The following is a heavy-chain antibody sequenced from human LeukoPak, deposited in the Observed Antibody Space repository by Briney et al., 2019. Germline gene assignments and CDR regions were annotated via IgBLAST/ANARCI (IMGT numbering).Heavy chain of an antibody. D-gene: IGHD4-17*01. Sequence: PSGTLSLTCAVSGGSISSSNWWSWVGPRPGKGLEWIGEIFHSGSTNYNPSLQSRVTISVDESKNQFSLKLSSVTAADTAVYYCARNQMTTVTGFYYYGMDVWGKGTTVTASS. V-gene: IGHV4-4*02. CDR2: IFHSGST. J-gene: IGHJ6*04. CDR3: ARNQMTTVTGFYYYGMDV. CDR1: GGSISSSNW.